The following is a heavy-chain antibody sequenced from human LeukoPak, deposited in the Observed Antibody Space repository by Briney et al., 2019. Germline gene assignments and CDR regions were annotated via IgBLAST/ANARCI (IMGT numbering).Heavy chain of an antibody. V-gene: IGHV3-48*03. Sequence: GGSLRLSCAASGFTFSSYEMNWVRQAPGKGLEWVSYISSSGSTIYYADSVKGRFTISRDNAKNSLYLQMNSLRAEDTAVYYCARRRDSGSLQHFDYWGQGTLITVSS. J-gene: IGHJ4*02. CDR1: GFTFSSYE. CDR3: ARRRDSGSLQHFDY. D-gene: IGHD1-26*01. CDR2: ISSSGSTI.